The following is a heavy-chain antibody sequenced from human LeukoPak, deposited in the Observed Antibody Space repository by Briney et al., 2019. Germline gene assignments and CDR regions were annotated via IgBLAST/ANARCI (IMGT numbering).Heavy chain of an antibody. CDR2: IYHSGST. J-gene: IGHJ4*02. Sequence: SGTLSLTCAVSGGSISSSDWWSWVRQPPGKGLEWIGEIYHSGSTNYNPSLKSRVTISVDTSKNQFSLKLSSVTAADTAVYYCARGRHLSYYCTNGVCYSSYFDYWGQGTLVTVSS. V-gene: IGHV4-4*02. CDR3: ARGRHLSYYCTNGVCYSSYFDY. D-gene: IGHD2-8*01. CDR1: GGSISSSDW.